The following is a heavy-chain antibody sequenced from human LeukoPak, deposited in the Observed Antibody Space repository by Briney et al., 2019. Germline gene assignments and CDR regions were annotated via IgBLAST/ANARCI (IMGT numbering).Heavy chain of an antibody. Sequence: SQTLSLTCTVSGGSISSGSYYWSWIRQLAGKGLEWIGRIYTSGSTNYNPSLKSRVTISVDTSKNQFSLKLSYVTAADTAVYYCASRRDGYNHGSDAFDIWGQGTMVTVSS. J-gene: IGHJ3*02. CDR3: ASRRDGYNHGSDAFDI. D-gene: IGHD5-24*01. CDR1: GGSISSGSYY. V-gene: IGHV4-61*02. CDR2: IYTSGST.